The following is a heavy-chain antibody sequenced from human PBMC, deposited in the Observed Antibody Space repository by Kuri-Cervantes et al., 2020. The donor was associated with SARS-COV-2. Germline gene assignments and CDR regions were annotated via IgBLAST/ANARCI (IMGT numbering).Heavy chain of an antibody. CDR1: GFTFSSYS. Sequence: ETLSLTCAASGFTFSSYSMNWVRQAPGKGLEWVSSISSSSSYIYYADSVKGRFTISRDNAKNSLYLQMNSLRAEDTAVYYCAGIAVAAHGYFDYWGQGNLVTVSS. V-gene: IGHV3-21*01. CDR3: AGIAVAAHGYFDY. D-gene: IGHD6-19*01. J-gene: IGHJ4*02. CDR2: ISSSSSYI.